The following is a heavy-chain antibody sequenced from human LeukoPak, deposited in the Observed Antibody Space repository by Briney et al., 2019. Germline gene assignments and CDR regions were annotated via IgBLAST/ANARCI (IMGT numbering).Heavy chain of an antibody. V-gene: IGHV4-30-4*01. D-gene: IGHD4-17*01. Sequence: PSETLSLTCTVSGGSISSGGYYWSWIRQPPGEGLEWIGYIYYSGSTYYHPSLKSRVTISLDTSKNQFSLKLSSVTAADTAVYYRARVTTGTTSFHFDYWGQGNLVNVSS. J-gene: IGHJ4*02. CDR2: IYYSGST. CDR1: GGSISSGGYY. CDR3: ARVTTGTTSFHFDY.